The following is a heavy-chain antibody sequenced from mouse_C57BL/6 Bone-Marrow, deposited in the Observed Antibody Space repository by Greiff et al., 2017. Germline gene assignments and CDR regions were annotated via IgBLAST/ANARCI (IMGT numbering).Heavy chain of an antibody. V-gene: IGHV1-85*01. CDR2: IYPRDGST. D-gene: IGHD1-1*01. CDR1: GYTFTSYD. CDR3: ARESLVLLRCYFDV. Sequence: QVQLKESGPELVKPGASVKLSCKASGYTFTSYDINWVQQRPGQGLEWIGWIYPRDGSTKYNEKFNGTAPLTVYTSSSTAYMALHRLTSEDSAVYFCARESLVLLRCYFDVWGTGTTVTVSS. J-gene: IGHJ1*03.